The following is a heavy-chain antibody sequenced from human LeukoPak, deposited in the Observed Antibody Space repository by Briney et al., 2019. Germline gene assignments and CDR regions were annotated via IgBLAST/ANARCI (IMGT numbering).Heavy chain of an antibody. CDR2: INPNSGGT. Sequence: GASVKVSCKASGYTFTGYYMHWMRQAPGQGLEWMGRINPNSGGTNYAQKFQGRVTMTRDTSISTAYMELSRLRSDDTAVYYCAKGSYPYYYYYMDVWGKGTTVTVSS. V-gene: IGHV1-2*06. CDR1: GYTFTGYY. D-gene: IGHD1-26*01. J-gene: IGHJ6*03. CDR3: AKGSYPYYYYYMDV.